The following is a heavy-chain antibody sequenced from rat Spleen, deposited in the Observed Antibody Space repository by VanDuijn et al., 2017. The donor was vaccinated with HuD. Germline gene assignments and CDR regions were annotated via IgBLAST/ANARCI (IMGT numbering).Heavy chain of an antibody. CDR2: ITNTGDTT. CDR3: TREGLYYYGGYSEEDY. Sequence: EVQLVESGGGLVQPGRSLKLSCVASGFIFSDYGMNWIRRVPGKGLEWVASITNTGDTTYYPDSVKDRFTSSRDNAKSTLYLQMNSLRSEDTATYYCTREGLYYYGGYSEEDYWGQGVMVTVSS. D-gene: IGHD1-11*01. J-gene: IGHJ2*01. CDR1: GFIFSDYG. V-gene: IGHV5-31*01.